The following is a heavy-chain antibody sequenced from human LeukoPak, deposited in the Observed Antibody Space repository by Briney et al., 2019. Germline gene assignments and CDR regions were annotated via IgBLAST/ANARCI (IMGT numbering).Heavy chain of an antibody. V-gene: IGHV1-2*02. CDR2: INPNAGDT. D-gene: IGHD3-10*01. J-gene: IGHJ4*02. Sequence: ASVTVSCKASGYTFTGYYIHWVRQAPGPGLELLGWINPNAGDTKYAQKFQGRVTVTRDTSISTAYMELSRLRSDDTAVYYCVTSSAVGGAQRAFDYWGQGTLVTVSS. CDR1: GYTFTGYY. CDR3: VTSSAVGGAQRAFDY.